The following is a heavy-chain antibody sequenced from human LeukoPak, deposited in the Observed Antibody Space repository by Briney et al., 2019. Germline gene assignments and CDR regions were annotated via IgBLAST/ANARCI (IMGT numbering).Heavy chain of an antibody. J-gene: IGHJ6*02. V-gene: IGHV1-46*01. Sequence: ASVKVSCKASVYTFTSYYMHWVRQAPGQGLEWMGIINPSGGSRSNAQKVQGRVTMTSDTSTSKVYMELSSLRSEDTAVYYCARGYCGGDCYSDYYYGMDVWGQGTTVTVSS. CDR2: INPSGGSR. CDR3: ARGYCGGDCYSDYYYGMDV. CDR1: VYTFTSYY. D-gene: IGHD2-21*02.